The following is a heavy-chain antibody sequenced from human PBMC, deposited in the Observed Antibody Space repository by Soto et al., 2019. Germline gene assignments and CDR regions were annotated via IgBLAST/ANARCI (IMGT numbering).Heavy chain of an antibody. J-gene: IGHJ4*02. V-gene: IGHV1-18*01. D-gene: IGHD6-13*01. Sequence: QVQLVQSGAEVKKPGASVKVSCKASGYTFTSYGISWVRQAPGQGLEWMGWISAYNGNTNYAQKLQGRVTMTTDTSTSTAYMELRSLRSDDTAVYFCARDIRRGSSSWYNDFDCWGQGTLVTVSS. CDR2: ISAYNGNT. CDR1: GYTFTSYG. CDR3: ARDIRRGSSSWYNDFDC.